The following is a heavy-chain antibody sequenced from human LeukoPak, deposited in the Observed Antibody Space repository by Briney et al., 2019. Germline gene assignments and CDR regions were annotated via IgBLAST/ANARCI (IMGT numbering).Heavy chain of an antibody. D-gene: IGHD1-26*01. CDR3: SGSYLYYYYYYMHV. Sequence: SETLSLTCAVSGGSISSSNWWSWIRQPPGKGLEWIGEIYHSGSTNYNPSLKSRVTISVDKSKTQFSLKLSSVTAADTAVYYCSGSYLYYYYYYMHVWGKGTTVTISS. J-gene: IGHJ6*03. V-gene: IGHV4-4*02. CDR1: GGSISSSNW. CDR2: IYHSGST.